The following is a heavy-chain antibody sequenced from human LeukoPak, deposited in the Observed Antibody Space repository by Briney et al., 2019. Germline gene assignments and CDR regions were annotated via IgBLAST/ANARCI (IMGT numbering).Heavy chain of an antibody. Sequence: SGRSLRLSCAASGFTFSSYGMHWVRQAPGKGLEWVAVISYDGSNKYYADSVKGRFTISRDNSKNTLYLQMNSLRAEDAAVYYCASPGSGRHNWGQGTPVTVSS. D-gene: IGHD7-27*01. CDR2: ISYDGSNK. J-gene: IGHJ4*02. V-gene: IGHV3-30*03. CDR1: GFTFSSYG. CDR3: ASPGSGRHN.